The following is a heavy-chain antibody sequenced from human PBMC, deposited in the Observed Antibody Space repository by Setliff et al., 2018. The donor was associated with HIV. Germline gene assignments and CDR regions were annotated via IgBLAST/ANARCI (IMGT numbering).Heavy chain of an antibody. CDR3: AKGTGFYGDYTFDH. J-gene: IGHJ4*02. D-gene: IGHD4-17*01. Sequence: LSLTCTVSGSSINIHYWSWIRQSPGKGFEWIGYIYSTGSTNYNPSLQSRVTISMVASRNQFSLKVTSVTAADTAVYYCAKGTGFYGDYTFDHWGQGRQVTVSS. CDR1: GSSINIHY. CDR2: IYSTGST. V-gene: IGHV4-59*11.